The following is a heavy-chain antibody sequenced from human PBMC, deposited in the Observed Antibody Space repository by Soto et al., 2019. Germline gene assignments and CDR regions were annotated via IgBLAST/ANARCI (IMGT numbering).Heavy chain of an antibody. CDR1: GFAFNNYS. CDR3: ARARVPYVDFDYGMDV. CDR2: MALDGSNK. Sequence: QVQLVESGGGEVRPGGSLRLSCAASGFAFNNYSMHWVREAPGKGLEWVAIMALDGSNKYTADSVKGRFTIFRDNSKNILYLQMSSLRLEDTAVYFCARARVPYVDFDYGMDVWGQGTTVIVSS. J-gene: IGHJ6*02. D-gene: IGHD3-10*02. V-gene: IGHV3-30-3*01.